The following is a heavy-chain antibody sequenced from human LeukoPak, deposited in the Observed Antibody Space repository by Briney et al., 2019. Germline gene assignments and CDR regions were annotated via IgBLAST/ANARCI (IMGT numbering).Heavy chain of an antibody. Sequence: PSETLSLTCTVSGDSMHSYYWSWIRQSPEKGLEWIGRVYSSGATKYNPSLKSRVTISADTSKNQFSLKLPSVTAADTAVYYCARDHYGSGSYKAYFDYWGHGIQVTVSS. CDR1: GDSMHSYY. V-gene: IGHV4-4*07. D-gene: IGHD3-10*01. J-gene: IGHJ4*01. CDR2: VYSSGAT. CDR3: ARDHYGSGSYKAYFDY.